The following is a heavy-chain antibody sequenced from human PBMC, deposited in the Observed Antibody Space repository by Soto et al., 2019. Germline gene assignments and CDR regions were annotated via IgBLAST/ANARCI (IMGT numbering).Heavy chain of an antibody. V-gene: IGHV3-23*01. CDR2: IRGSGRTT. D-gene: IGHD4-17*01. CDR3: AKTFYGDYVGYYYGMDV. J-gene: IGHJ6*02. Sequence: GGSLRLSCAASGFTFSTYAINWVRQAPGEGLEWVSSIRGSGRTTYYVDSVKGRFTISRDNSKNTLYLQMTSLRAEDTAIYYCAKTFYGDYVGYYYGMDVWGLGTTVNVS. CDR1: GFTFSTYA.